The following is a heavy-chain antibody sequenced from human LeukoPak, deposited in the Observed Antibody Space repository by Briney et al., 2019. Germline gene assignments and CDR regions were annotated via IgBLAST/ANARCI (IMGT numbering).Heavy chain of an antibody. D-gene: IGHD6-13*01. CDR1: GFIFSNYW. V-gene: IGHV3-7*01. CDR2: IKEDGSEK. J-gene: IGHJ4*02. Sequence: PGGSLRLSCAASGFIFSNYWMTWVCQAPGKGLEWVANIKEDGSEKYYLDSVSGRFTISRDNAKNSLYLQMNSLRAEDTAVYYCVKVSIAVAGSDYWGQGTLVTVSS. CDR3: VKVSIAVAGSDY.